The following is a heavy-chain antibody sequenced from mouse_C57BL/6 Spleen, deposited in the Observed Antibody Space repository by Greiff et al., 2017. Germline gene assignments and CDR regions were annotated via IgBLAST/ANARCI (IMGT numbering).Heavy chain of an antibody. J-gene: IGHJ3*01. V-gene: IGHV5-6*01. CDR1: GFTFSSYG. Sequence: EVQGVESGGDLVKPGGSLKLSCAASGFTFSSYGMSWVRQTPDKRLEWVATISSGGSYTYYPDSVKGRFTISRDNAKNTLYLQMSSLKSEDTAMYYCARHGGDDYDWFACWGQGTLVTVSA. CDR2: ISSGGSYT. D-gene: IGHD2-4*01. CDR3: ARHGGDDYDWFAC.